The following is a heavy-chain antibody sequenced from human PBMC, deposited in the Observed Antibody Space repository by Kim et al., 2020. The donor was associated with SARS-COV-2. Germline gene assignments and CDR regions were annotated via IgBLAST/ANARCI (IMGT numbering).Heavy chain of an antibody. D-gene: IGHD5-12*01. CDR3: ARNPRDGYNSPFDY. V-gene: IGHV3-48*03. J-gene: IGHJ4*02. Sequence: ADSVKGRFTISRDNAKNSLYLQMNSLRAEDTAVYYCARNPRDGYNSPFDYWGQGTLVTVSS.